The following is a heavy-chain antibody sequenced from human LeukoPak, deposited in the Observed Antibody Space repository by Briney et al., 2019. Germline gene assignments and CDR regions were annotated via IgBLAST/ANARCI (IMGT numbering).Heavy chain of an antibody. J-gene: IGHJ4*02. CDR1: GFTFSSYS. Sequence: GGSLRLSCVASGFTFSSYSMNWVRQAPGKGLEWVSSISRAGDYTYSEDSVKGRFTISRDNAKDSPYLQLNSLRAEDTAIYYCARDLMAVAGTGFDYWGQGALVTVSS. D-gene: IGHD6-19*01. CDR2: ISRAGDYT. CDR3: ARDLMAVAGTGFDY. V-gene: IGHV3-21*01.